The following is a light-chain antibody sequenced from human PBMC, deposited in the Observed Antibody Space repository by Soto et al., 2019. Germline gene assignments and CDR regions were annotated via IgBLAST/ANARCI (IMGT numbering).Light chain of an antibody. CDR3: QKYDTYPWT. Sequence: TQSPYTLSPLVVDIVTTAPPASQSITRLLAWYQQKPGTDPRILIYTASSLQIGVPSRFSGSGSATEFTLTISSLQPDDFATYFCQKYDTYPWTCGQGTKGDIK. CDR2: TAS. J-gene: IGKJ1*01. V-gene: IGKV1-5*01. CDR1: QSITRL.